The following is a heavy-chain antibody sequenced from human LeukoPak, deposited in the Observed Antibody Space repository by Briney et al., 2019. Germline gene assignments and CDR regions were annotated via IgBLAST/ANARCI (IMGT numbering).Heavy chain of an antibody. Sequence: PGGSLRLSCAASGFTFRSYSMNWVRQAPGKGLQWVSAISGGGVAIYYADSVKGRFTISRDNSKNTLYLQMNSLRAEDTAVYYCAKDGFDYYDSSGYYYFNYWGQGTLVTVSS. V-gene: IGHV3-23*01. CDR2: ISGGGVAI. J-gene: IGHJ4*02. CDR3: AKDGFDYYDSSGYYYFNY. D-gene: IGHD3-22*01. CDR1: GFTFRSYS.